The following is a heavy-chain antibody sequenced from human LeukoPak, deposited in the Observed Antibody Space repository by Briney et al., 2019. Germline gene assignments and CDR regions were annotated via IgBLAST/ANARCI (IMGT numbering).Heavy chain of an antibody. Sequence: PSETLSLTCTVSGGSISSGDYYWSWIRQPPGKGLEWIGYIYYSGSTYYNPSLKSRVTITVDTSKNQFSLKLSSVTAADTAVYYCARAGSKEYYDFWSGYYPRWFDPWGQGTLVTVSS. CDR2: IYYSGST. D-gene: IGHD3-3*01. J-gene: IGHJ5*02. CDR1: GGSISSGDYY. V-gene: IGHV4-30-4*08. CDR3: ARAGSKEYYDFWSGYYPRWFDP.